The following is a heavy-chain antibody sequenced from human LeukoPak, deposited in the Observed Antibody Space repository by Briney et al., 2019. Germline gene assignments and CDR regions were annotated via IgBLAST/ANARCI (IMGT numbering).Heavy chain of an antibody. CDR1: GGTFSSYA. CDR2: IIPIFGTA. Sequence: GASVKVSCKASGGTFSSYAISWVRQAPGQGLEWMGGIIPIFGTANYAQKFQGRVTITADKSTSTVYMELSSLRSEDTAVYYCARDWLLTGYYDRLGPAYYFDYWGQGTLVTVSS. V-gene: IGHV1-69*06. J-gene: IGHJ4*02. D-gene: IGHD3-9*01. CDR3: ARDWLLTGYYDRLGPAYYFDY.